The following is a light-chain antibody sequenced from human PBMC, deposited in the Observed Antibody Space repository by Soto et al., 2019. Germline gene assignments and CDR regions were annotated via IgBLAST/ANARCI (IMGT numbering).Light chain of an antibody. CDR2: TAS. CDR3: QQHESYPRT. CDR1: QSINTW. Sequence: DIQMTQSPSTLSASVGDRVTITCRASQSINTWLAWYQQKPGKAPRLLIYTASSLESGVPSRFSDSGSGTEFTLTISSLQPDDFATYYCQQHESYPRTFGQGTKVEIK. V-gene: IGKV1-5*03. J-gene: IGKJ1*01.